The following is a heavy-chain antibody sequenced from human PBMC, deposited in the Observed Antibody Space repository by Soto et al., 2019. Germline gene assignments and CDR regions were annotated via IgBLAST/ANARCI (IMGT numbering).Heavy chain of an antibody. Sequence: SVKVSCKASGDTFSSYSIRWVRQAPGQGLEWMGGIVPIFGTTVYAPRLQGRVTITADGPTSTSYMELGGLTFEDTAVYYCAANSLGGGSQGDVWGQGTTVTVSS. CDR2: IVPIFGTT. CDR1: GDTFSSYS. J-gene: IGHJ6*02. D-gene: IGHD3-10*01. V-gene: IGHV1-69*13. CDR3: AANSLGGGSQGDV.